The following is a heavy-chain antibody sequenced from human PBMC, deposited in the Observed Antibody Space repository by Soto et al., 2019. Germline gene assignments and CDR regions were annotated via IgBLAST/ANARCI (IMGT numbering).Heavy chain of an antibody. V-gene: IGHV3-33*03. CDR3: AKPGFLDAFDI. CDR2: IWHDGSNK. Sequence: GSLRLSCAASGFTFNNYGMHWVRQAPGKGLEWVAGIWHDGSNKYYTDSVKGRFTISRDNSKNMLYLQMNSLRAEDTAVYHCAKPGFLDAFDIWGQGTMVTVSS. J-gene: IGHJ3*02. D-gene: IGHD2-21*01. CDR1: GFTFNNYG.